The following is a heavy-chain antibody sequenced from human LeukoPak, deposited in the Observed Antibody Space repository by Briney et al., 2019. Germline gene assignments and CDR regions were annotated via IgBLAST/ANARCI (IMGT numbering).Heavy chain of an antibody. CDR3: ARGGPGTLEY. D-gene: IGHD3/OR15-3a*01. Sequence: GGSLRLSCAASGFLFRTYWMTWVRQAPGKGLEWVANIKQDGSEKHYVDSVKGRFTISRDNAKNSLYLQMNSLRVEDTAVYYCARGGPGTLEYWGQGTLVTVSS. CDR2: IKQDGSEK. V-gene: IGHV3-7*01. CDR1: GFLFRTYW. J-gene: IGHJ4*02.